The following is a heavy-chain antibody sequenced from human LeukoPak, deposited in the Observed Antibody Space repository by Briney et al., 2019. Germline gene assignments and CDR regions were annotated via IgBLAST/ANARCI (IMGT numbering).Heavy chain of an antibody. CDR3: ARDLGQYYDTSDNWFDP. D-gene: IGHD3-22*01. CDR2: ISGSDGKT. CDR1: GFTFSTYA. J-gene: IGHJ5*02. V-gene: IGHV3-23*01. Sequence: GGSLRLSCAASGFTFSTYAMTWVRQAPGKGLEWVSGISGSDGKTYYADSVKGRFTVSRDNAKNTLNLQMNSLRAEDTAVYYCARDLGQYYDTSDNWFDPWGQGTLVTVSS.